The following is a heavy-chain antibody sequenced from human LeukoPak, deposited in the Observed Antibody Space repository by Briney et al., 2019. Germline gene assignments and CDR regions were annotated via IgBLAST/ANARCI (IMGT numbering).Heavy chain of an antibody. CDR2: ISGSGGST. CDR3: AIGVRYFDSPFDP. V-gene: IGHV3-23*01. D-gene: IGHD3-9*01. J-gene: IGHJ5*02. Sequence: GGSLRLSCAASGFTFSSYAMSWVRQAPGKGLEWVAAISGSGGSTYYADSVKGRFTISRDNSKNTLYLQMNSLRAEDTAVYYCAIGVRYFDSPFDPWGQGTLVTVSS. CDR1: GFTFSSYA.